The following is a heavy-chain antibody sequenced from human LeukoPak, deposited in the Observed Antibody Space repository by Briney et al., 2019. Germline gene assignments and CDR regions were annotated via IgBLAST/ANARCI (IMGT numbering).Heavy chain of an antibody. J-gene: IGHJ3*02. CDR1: GFTFSTYS. Sequence: GGSLRLSCTASGFTFSTYSVNWVRQAPGRGLEWVSSISSTSGHIYYADSVRGRFTISRDNAKNSLYLQMNSLRGEDTAVYYCARDRKAVASYDAFDIWGQGTMVTVSS. CDR2: ISSTSGHI. D-gene: IGHD6-19*01. V-gene: IGHV3-21*01. CDR3: ARDRKAVASYDAFDI.